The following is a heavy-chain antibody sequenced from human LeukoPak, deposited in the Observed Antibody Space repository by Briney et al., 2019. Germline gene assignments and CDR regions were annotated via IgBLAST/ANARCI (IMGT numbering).Heavy chain of an antibody. CDR1: GFTFTDYG. D-gene: IGHD1-26*01. J-gene: IGHJ4*02. CDR2: NRYDGSNK. Sequence: GGSLRLSCVASGFTFTDYGIHWVRQAPGKGLEWVAFNRYDGSNKYYADSVKGRFTISRDNSKNTLYLQMNSLRAEDTAVFYCAKGGARLHSYYFDYWGQGTLVTVSS. CDR3: AKGGARLHSYYFDY. V-gene: IGHV3-30*02.